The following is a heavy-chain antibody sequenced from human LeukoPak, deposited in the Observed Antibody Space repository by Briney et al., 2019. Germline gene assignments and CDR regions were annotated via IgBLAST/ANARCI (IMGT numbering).Heavy chain of an antibody. J-gene: IGHJ6*03. Sequence: GASVKVSCKASGGTFSTYAIGWVRQGPGQGLEWMGGIIPIFGTAHYAQKFRDRVTITADESTNTAYMEVSSLTSEDAAVYYCARGDPRYSYGYNYYYMDVWGKGTTVTVSS. V-gene: IGHV1-69*01. D-gene: IGHD5-18*01. CDR3: ARGDPRYSYGYNYYYMDV. CDR2: IIPIFGTA. CDR1: GGTFSTYA.